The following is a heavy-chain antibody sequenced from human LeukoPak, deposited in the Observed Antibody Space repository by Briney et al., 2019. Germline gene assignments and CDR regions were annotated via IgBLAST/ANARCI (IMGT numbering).Heavy chain of an antibody. J-gene: IGHJ4*02. CDR1: GGTFSRFT. CDR2: ITPVFGTA. CDR3: AREWGLESSGYYYAY. V-gene: IGHV1-69*13. D-gene: IGHD3-22*01. Sequence: ASVTVSCKASGGTFSRFTISWVRQAPGQGFEWLGGITPVFGTANFAQKFQGRVSITADESTSTAFMELSSLRSEDTAVYYCAREWGLESSGYYYAYWGQGTLVTVSS.